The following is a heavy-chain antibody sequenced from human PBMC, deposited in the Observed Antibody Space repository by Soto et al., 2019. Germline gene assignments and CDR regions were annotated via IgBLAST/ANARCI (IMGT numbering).Heavy chain of an antibody. V-gene: IGHV1-2*02. J-gene: IGHJ5*02. CDR1: GYTFTDSY. CDR3: AREHDDSSRLKA. D-gene: IGHD6-13*01. CDR2: INPNSGGT. Sequence: QVQLVQSGAEVKKPGASVKVSCKASGYTFTDSYIQWVRQAPGQGLEWLGWINPNSGGTHYSDRFQARVTMTRDTSIRTAYMELLRLRSDDTAVYYCAREHDDSSRLKAWGQGTLVTVSS.